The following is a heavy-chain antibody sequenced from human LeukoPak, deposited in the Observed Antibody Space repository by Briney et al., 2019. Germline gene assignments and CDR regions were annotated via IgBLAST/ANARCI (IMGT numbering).Heavy chain of an antibody. D-gene: IGHD1-26*01. Sequence: GGSLRLSCAASGFTFDDYGMSWVRQAPGKGLEWVSGINWNGVSTGYADSVKGRFTISRDNAKNSLSLQMNSLRVEDTAFYYCARGPYTGSFYPDYWGQGTLVTVSS. CDR3: ARGPYTGSFYPDY. J-gene: IGHJ4*02. CDR2: INWNGVST. CDR1: GFTFDDYG. V-gene: IGHV3-20*04.